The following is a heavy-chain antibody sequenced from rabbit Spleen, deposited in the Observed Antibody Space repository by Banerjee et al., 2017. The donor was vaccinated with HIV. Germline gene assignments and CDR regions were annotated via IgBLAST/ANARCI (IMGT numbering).Heavy chain of an antibody. CDR2: IDPVFGST. Sequence: QSLEESGGGLVKPGGTLTLTCKASGFDFSGCYLSWVRQAPGKGLEWIGYIDPVFGSTYYANWVNGRFTISSDNAQNTLYLQLKSLTAADTATYFCARGPPYAGYTTYGYVYFNLWGPGTLVTVS. CDR1: GFDFSGCY. V-gene: IGHV1S7*01. J-gene: IGHJ4*01. CDR3: ARGPPYAGYTTYGYVYFNL. D-gene: IGHD7-1*01.